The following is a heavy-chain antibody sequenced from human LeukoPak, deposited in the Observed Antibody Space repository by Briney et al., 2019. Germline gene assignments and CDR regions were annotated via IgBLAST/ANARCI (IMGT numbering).Heavy chain of an antibody. V-gene: IGHV6-1*01. CDR1: GDIVSSNSAA. Sequence: QTPSHTPAMSGDIVSSNSAAWNWVRQSPSRGLEWLGRAFFRSTWYNDYVASVEGRITINTPTSKNQCSLPLESWTPEDTAVDYCAREEYSSDCSFDYWSQGSLVTVSS. J-gene: IGHJ4*02. CDR3: AREEYSSDCSFDY. D-gene: IGHD6-19*01. CDR2: AFFRSTWYN.